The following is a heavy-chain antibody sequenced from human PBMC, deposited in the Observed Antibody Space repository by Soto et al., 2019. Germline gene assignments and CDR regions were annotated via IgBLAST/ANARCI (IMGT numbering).Heavy chain of an antibody. D-gene: IGHD6-6*01. CDR1: GGSISSSNW. CDR2: IYHSGST. J-gene: IGHJ6*02. V-gene: IGHV4-4*02. Sequence: SETLSLTCAVSGGSISSSNWWSWVRQPPGKGLEWIGEIYHSGSTNYNPSLKSRVTISVDKSKNQFSLKLSSVTAADTAVYYCARASFKARSYYYYYGMDVWGQGTTVTVS. CDR3: ARASFKARSYYYYYGMDV.